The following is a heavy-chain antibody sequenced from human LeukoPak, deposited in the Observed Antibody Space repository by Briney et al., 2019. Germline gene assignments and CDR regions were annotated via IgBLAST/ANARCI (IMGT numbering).Heavy chain of an antibody. D-gene: IGHD2-2*01. V-gene: IGHV3-48*03. CDR2: ISSSGSTI. Sequence: GGSLRLSCAASGFTFSSYEMNWVRQAPGKGLEWVSYISSSGSTIYYADSVKGRFTISRDNAKNSLYLQMNSLRAEDTAVYYCTRGFRYCSSTSCHALDYWGQGTLVTVSS. CDR3: TRGFRYCSSTSCHALDY. CDR1: GFTFSSYE. J-gene: IGHJ4*02.